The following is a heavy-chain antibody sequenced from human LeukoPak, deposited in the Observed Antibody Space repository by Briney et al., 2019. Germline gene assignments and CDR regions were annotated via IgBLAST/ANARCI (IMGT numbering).Heavy chain of an antibody. CDR3: ARDSVTIFAFDP. Sequence: SETLSLTCTVSGGSISSGSYYWSWIRQPPGKGLEWIGYIYYSGSTNYNPSLKSRVNISVDTSKNQFSLKLSSVTAADTAVYYCARDSVTIFAFDPWGQGTLVTVSS. D-gene: IGHD3-3*01. CDR2: IYYSGST. J-gene: IGHJ5*02. V-gene: IGHV4-61*01. CDR1: GGSISSGSYY.